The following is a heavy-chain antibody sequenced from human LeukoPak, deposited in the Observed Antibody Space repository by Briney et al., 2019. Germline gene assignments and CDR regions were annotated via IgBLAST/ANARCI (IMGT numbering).Heavy chain of an antibody. CDR3: AILRLWELAYDAFDI. CDR2: ISYDGSEK. J-gene: IGHJ3*02. CDR1: GFTFSSYG. V-gene: IGHV3-30*03. D-gene: IGHD1-26*01. Sequence: PGGSLRLSCAASGFTFSSYGMHWVRQAPGKGLEWVAVISYDGSEKYYEDSVKGRFTISRDNSKNTLYLQMNSLRAEDTAVYYCAILRLWELAYDAFDIWGQGTMVTVSS.